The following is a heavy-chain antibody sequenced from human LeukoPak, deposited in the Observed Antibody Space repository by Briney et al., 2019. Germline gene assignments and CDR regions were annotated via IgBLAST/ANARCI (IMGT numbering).Heavy chain of an antibody. D-gene: IGHD2-2*01. CDR3: ARQGEIVVVPAAMCFDY. V-gene: IGHV4-34*01. CDR1: GGSFSGYY. CDR2: INHSGST. Sequence: SETLSLTCAVYGGSFSGYYWSWIRQPPGKGLEWIGEINHSGSTNYNPSLKSRVTISVDTSKNQFSLKLSSVTAGGTAVYYCARQGEIVVVPAAMCFDYWGQGTLVTVSS. J-gene: IGHJ4*02.